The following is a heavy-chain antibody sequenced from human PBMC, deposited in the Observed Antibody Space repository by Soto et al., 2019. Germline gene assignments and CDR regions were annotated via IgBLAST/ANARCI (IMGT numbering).Heavy chain of an antibody. CDR3: ANHGGFDF. D-gene: IGHD4-17*01. V-gene: IGHV3-23*01. Sequence: EGQLLQSGGGLVQPGESLRLSCAASGFTFSSSGMSWVRQAPGKGLEWVSSISIRGDYRYYADSVKGRFTISRDNSKNTLYLQMSSMKAEDTALYYCANHGGFDFWGQGTMVAVSS. J-gene: IGHJ3*01. CDR1: GFTFSSSG. CDR2: ISIRGDYR.